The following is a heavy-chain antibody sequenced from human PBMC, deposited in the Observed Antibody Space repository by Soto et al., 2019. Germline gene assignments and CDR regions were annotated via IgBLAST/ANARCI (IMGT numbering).Heavy chain of an antibody. CDR2: ISSSSSYI. V-gene: IGHV3-21*01. Sequence: EVQMVESGGGLVKPGGFLRLSCAASGFTYSRYSMNWVRQAPGKGLEWVSSISSSSSYIYYADSVKGRFTISRDNAKNSLYLHMNSLRAEDTAVYYCARGPYSSSWLGAFDIWGQGTMVTVSS. D-gene: IGHD6-13*01. CDR3: ARGPYSSSWLGAFDI. J-gene: IGHJ3*02. CDR1: GFTYSRYS.